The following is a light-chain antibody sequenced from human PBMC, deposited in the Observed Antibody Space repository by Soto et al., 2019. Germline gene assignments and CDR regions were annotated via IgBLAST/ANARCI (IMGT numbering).Light chain of an antibody. CDR1: QSVSSSY. V-gene: IGKV3-20*01. CDR2: DAS. J-gene: IGKJ4*01. Sequence: EIVLTQSPGTLSLSPGERATLSCRASQSVSSSYLAWYQQKPGQAPRLLIYDASSRATGIPDTFSGSGSGTDFTLTISRLEPEDFAVYYCQKYGSSPPLTFGGGTKVEIK. CDR3: QKYGSSPPLT.